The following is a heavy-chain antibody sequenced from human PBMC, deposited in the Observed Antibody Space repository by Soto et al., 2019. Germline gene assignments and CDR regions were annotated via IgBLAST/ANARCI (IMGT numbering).Heavy chain of an antibody. Sequence: GGSLRLSCAASGFTFSSYWMHWVRQAPGKGLVWVSRINSDGSSTSYADSVKGRFTISRDNAKNTLYLQMNSLRAEDTAVYYCARVGGYSGYDLSYFDYWGQGTLVTVSS. CDR2: INSDGSST. D-gene: IGHD5-12*01. J-gene: IGHJ4*02. CDR1: GFTFSSYW. CDR3: ARVGGYSGYDLSYFDY. V-gene: IGHV3-74*01.